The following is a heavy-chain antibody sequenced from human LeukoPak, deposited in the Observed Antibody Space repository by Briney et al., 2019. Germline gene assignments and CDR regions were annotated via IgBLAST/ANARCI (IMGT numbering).Heavy chain of an antibody. D-gene: IGHD2-15*01. CDR2: ISSSGDTI. Sequence: GGSLRLSCGASGFTFNAYAMNWVRQAPGKGLECVSYISSSGDTIYYADSVKGRFTISRDNAKNSLSLQMNRLRDEDTAVYYCARDRYCSGGSCYSGFDPWGQGTLVTVSS. V-gene: IGHV3-48*02. CDR3: ARDRYCSGGSCYSGFDP. CDR1: GFTFNAYA. J-gene: IGHJ5*02.